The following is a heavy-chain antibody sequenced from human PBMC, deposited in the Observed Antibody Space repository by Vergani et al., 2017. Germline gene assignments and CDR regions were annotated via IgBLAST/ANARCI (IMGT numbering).Heavy chain of an antibody. D-gene: IGHD2-8*01. CDR1: GFTFSDFS. J-gene: IGHJ6*02. Sequence: EVQLVESGGGLVQPGGSLRLSCAASGFTFSDFSMSWVRQAPGKGLEWVAFIGSSGPYINYADSVKGRFIISRDNTNNSLFLQLRSLRAEDAAVYYCARDGTSGGCPDNYGMDVWGQGATVTVSS. V-gene: IGHV3-21*06. CDR3: ARDGTSGGCPDNYGMDV. CDR2: IGSSGPYI.